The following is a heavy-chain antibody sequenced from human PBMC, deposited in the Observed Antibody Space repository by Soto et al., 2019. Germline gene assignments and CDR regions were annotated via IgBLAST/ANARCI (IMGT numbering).Heavy chain of an antibody. CDR3: ARATYYDILTGDGMDV. Sequence: PSETLSLTCAVYGGSFSGYYWSWIRQPPGKGLEWIGEINHSGSTNYNPSPKSRVTISVDTSKNQFSLKLSSVTAADTAVYYCARATYYDILTGDGMDVWGQGTTVTVSS. CDR1: GGSFSGYY. V-gene: IGHV4-34*01. J-gene: IGHJ6*02. D-gene: IGHD3-9*01. CDR2: INHSGST.